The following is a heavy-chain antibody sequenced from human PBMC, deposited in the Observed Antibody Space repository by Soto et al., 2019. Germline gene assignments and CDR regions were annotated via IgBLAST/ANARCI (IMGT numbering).Heavy chain of an antibody. CDR3: ARDRISSSSGTMIVVVTKYYYYGMDV. D-gene: IGHD3-22*01. J-gene: IGHJ6*02. V-gene: IGHV3-33*01. Sequence: GGSLRLSCAASGFTFSSYGMHWVRQAPGKGLEWVAVIWYDGSNKYYADSVKGRFTISRDNSKNTLYLQMNSLRAEDTAVYYCARDRISSSSGTMIVVVTKYYYYGMDVWGQGTTVTVSS. CDR2: IWYDGSNK. CDR1: GFTFSSYG.